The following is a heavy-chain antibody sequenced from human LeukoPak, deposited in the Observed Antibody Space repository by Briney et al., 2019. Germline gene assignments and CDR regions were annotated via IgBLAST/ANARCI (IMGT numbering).Heavy chain of an antibody. D-gene: IGHD2-2*01. CDR1: GFTFSDYY. J-gene: IGHJ4*02. Sequence: GGSLRLSCAASGFTFSDYYMSWIRQAPGKGLEWVANIKQDGSEKYYVDSVRGRFTISRDNAKNSLYLQMNSLRAEDTAVYYCARERRDIVVVPAAIDFDYWGQGTLVTVSS. V-gene: IGHV3-7*01. CDR2: IKQDGSEK. CDR3: ARERRDIVVVPAAIDFDY.